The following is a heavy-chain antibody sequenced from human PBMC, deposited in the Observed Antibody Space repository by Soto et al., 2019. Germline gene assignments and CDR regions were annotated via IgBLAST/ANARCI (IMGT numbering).Heavy chain of an antibody. CDR3: ARVGSLVEYYDGMDV. CDR1: GGTFSSYA. Sequence: QVQLVQSGADVKKPGSSVKVSCKASGGTFSSYAISWVRQAPGQGLEWMGGIIPIFGTANYAQKFQGRVTITADKSTSSAYMELSSMRSEDTAVYYCARVGSLVEYYDGMDVWGQGTTVTVSS. J-gene: IGHJ6*02. D-gene: IGHD3-10*01. V-gene: IGHV1-69*06. CDR2: IIPIFGTA.